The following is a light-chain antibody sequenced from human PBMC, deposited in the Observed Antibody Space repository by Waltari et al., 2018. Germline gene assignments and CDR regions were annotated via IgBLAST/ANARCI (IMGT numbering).Light chain of an antibody. CDR3: AAWDDSLSGPV. Sequence: QSLLTQPPSPSGTPGQRFPISCSGRSSPIGSTYVYWYQQLPGTAPKLLIYRNNQRPSGVPDRFSGSKSGTSASLAISGLRSEDEADYYCAAWDDSLSGPVFGGGTKLTVL. CDR1: SSPIGSTY. V-gene: IGLV1-47*01. CDR2: RNN. J-gene: IGLJ3*02.